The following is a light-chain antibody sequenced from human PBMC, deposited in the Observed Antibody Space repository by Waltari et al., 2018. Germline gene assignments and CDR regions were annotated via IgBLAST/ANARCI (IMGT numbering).Light chain of an antibody. V-gene: IGKV3-20*01. J-gene: IGKJ1*01. CDR3: QQYGSSPWT. CDR2: GAS. Sequence: EIVLTQSXGTLSLXPGERATLSCRASQSVSSSYLAWYQQKPGQAPRLLIYGASSRATGIPXRFSGSGXGTDFTLTISRLEPEDFAVYXCQQYGSSPWTFGXGTKVEIK. CDR1: QSVSSSY.